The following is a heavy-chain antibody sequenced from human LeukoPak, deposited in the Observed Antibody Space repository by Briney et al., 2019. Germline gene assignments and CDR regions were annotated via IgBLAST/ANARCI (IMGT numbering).Heavy chain of an antibody. CDR3: AKGIDFWSGLDY. V-gene: IGHV3-23*01. J-gene: IGHJ4*02. CDR2: IIGNSDRA. Sequence: GGSLRLSCAASRFTFSSYAMSWVRQAPGKGLEWVSAIIGNSDRAYYADTVKGRFTISRDNSKNTLYLQMNSLRAEDTAVYYCAKGIDFWSGLDYWGQGTPVTVSS. D-gene: IGHD3-3*01. CDR1: RFTFSSYA.